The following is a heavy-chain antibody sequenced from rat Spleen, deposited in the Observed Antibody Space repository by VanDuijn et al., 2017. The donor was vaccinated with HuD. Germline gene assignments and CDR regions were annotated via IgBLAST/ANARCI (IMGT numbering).Heavy chain of an antibody. J-gene: IGHJ4*01. CDR1: GFSLTSYN. V-gene: IGHV2-41*01. CDR3: ARDRGYSSPYVMDA. Sequence: QVQLKESGPGLVQPSQTLSLTCTVAGFSLTSYNVHWVRQPPGKGLEWMGVIWGDGSTAYNSALKSRLNISRDTSKSQVFLKMNSLQSEDTATYYCARDRGYSSPYVMDAWGQGTSVTVSS. D-gene: IGHD1-2*01. CDR2: IWGDGST.